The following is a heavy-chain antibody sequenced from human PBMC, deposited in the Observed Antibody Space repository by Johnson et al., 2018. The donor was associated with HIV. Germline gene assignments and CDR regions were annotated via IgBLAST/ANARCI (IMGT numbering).Heavy chain of an antibody. V-gene: IGHV3-30*04. CDR2: ISYDGSKK. Sequence: VQLVESGGGVVQTGRSLRLSCAASGFTFSSYAMHWVRQAPGKGLEWVAVISYDGSKKYYADSVKGRFTISRDNSKNTLYLQMNSLRAEDTAVYYCARDSGYEDHDGFDIWGQGTMVTVSS. CDR1: GFTFSSYA. J-gene: IGHJ3*02. CDR3: ARDSGYEDHDGFDI. D-gene: IGHD5-12*01.